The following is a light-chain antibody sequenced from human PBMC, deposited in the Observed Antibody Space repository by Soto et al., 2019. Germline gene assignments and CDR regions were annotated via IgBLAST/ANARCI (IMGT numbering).Light chain of an antibody. J-gene: IGKJ1*01. CDR2: KAS. Sequence: DIQMTQSPSTLSGSVGDRVTITCRASQTISSWLAWYQQKPGKAPKLLIYKASTLKSVVPSRFSGSGSGTELTLTISSLQPDDFATYYCQNYNSYSEAFGKGTKVELK. V-gene: IGKV1-5*03. CDR1: QTISSW. CDR3: QNYNSYSEA.